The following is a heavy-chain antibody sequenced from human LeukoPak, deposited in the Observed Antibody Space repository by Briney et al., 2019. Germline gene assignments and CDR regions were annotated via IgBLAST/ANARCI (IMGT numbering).Heavy chain of an antibody. CDR1: GGSFSGYY. J-gene: IGHJ4*02. Sequence: PSETLSLTCAVYGGSFSGYYWSWIRQPPGKGLEWIGEINHSGSTNYNPSLKSRVTISVDTSKNQFSLKLSSVTAADTAVYYCARAGIAAAGLEFDYWGQGTLVTVSS. CDR3: ARAGIAAAGLEFDY. D-gene: IGHD6-13*01. V-gene: IGHV4-34*01. CDR2: INHSGST.